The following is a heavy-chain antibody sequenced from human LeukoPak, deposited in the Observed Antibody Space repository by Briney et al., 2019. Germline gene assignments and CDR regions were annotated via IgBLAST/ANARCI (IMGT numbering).Heavy chain of an antibody. D-gene: IGHD1-26*01. CDR2: IYTSGST. CDR1: GGSISSYY. Sequence: SETLSLTCTVSGGSISSYYWSWIRQPAGKGLEWIGRIYTSGSTNYNLSLKSRVTISVDKSKNQFSLKLSSVTAADTAVYYCARDRTVGATNGDYFDYWGQGTLVTVSS. J-gene: IGHJ4*02. CDR3: ARDRTVGATNGDYFDY. V-gene: IGHV4-4*07.